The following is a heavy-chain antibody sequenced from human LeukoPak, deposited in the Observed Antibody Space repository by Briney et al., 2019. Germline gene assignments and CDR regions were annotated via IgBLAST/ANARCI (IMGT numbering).Heavy chain of an antibody. V-gene: IGHV1-24*01. CDR3: ATALPTVVTSTFDY. Sequence: GASVTVSCTVSGYTLTELSMHWVRQAPGKGLEWMGGFDPEDGETIYAQKFQGRVTMTEDTSTDTAYMELSSLRPEDTAVYYCATALPTVVTSTFDYWGQGTLVTVSS. D-gene: IGHD4-23*01. CDR2: FDPEDGET. CDR1: GYTLTELS. J-gene: IGHJ4*02.